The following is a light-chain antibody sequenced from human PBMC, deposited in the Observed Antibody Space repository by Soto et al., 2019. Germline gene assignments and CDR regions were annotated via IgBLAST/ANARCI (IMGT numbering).Light chain of an antibody. J-gene: IGKJ1*01. V-gene: IGKV3-15*01. CDR1: QSISIN. CDR2: GAS. Sequence: EIVLTQSPATLSLSPGDRVTLSCRASQSISINLAWYQQKPGQAPRLLIYGASTRATGIPARFSGSGSGTDFTLTISCLQSEDFATYYCQHYYSYPQTFGQGTKVDIK. CDR3: QHYYSYPQT.